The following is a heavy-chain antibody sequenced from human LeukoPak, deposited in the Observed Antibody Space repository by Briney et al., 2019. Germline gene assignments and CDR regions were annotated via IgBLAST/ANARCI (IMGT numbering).Heavy chain of an antibody. D-gene: IGHD6-19*01. J-gene: IGHJ4*02. V-gene: IGHV1-18*01. CDR1: GYTFTSHG. CDR2: ISGYNGNT. CDR3: ARDEVSVTGKRVDY. Sequence: ASVTVSCKASGYTFTSHGISWVRQAPGQGLELMGWISGYNGNTNYAQKFQGRVTMTTDTSTSTAYTEVRSLRSDDTAVYYCARDEVSVTGKRVDYWGQGTLVTVSS.